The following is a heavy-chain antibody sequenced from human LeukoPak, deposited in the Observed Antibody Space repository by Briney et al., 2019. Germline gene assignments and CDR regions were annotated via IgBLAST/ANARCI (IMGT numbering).Heavy chain of an antibody. CDR1: GYTFTGYY. D-gene: IGHD6-13*01. CDR3: ASEIAAAGFGDGLDY. Sequence: ASVKVSCKASGYTFTGYYMHWVRQAPGQGLEWMGWINPNSGGTNYAQKFQGRVTMTRDTSISTAYMELSRLRSDDTAVYYCASEIAAAGFGDGLDYWGQGTLVTVSS. V-gene: IGHV1-2*02. J-gene: IGHJ4*02. CDR2: INPNSGGT.